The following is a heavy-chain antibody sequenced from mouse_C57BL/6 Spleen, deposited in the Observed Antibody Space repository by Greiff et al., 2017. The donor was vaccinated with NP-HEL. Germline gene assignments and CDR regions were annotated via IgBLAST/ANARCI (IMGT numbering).Heavy chain of an antibody. CDR1: GYTFTSYW. CDR3: ASGGNYWFAY. Sequence: QVQLQQPGAELVMPGASVKLSCKASGYTFTSYWMHWVKQRPGQGLEWIGEIDPSDSSTNYNQKFKGKSKLTVDKSSSTAYMQLSSLTSEDSAVYYCASGGNYWFAYWGQGTLVTVSA. CDR2: IDPSDSST. J-gene: IGHJ3*01. D-gene: IGHD2-1*01. V-gene: IGHV1-69*01.